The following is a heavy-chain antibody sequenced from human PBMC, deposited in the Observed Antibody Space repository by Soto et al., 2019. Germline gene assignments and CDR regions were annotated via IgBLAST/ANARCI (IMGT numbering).Heavy chain of an antibody. CDR1: GFTFSSYG. CDR3: ARDPNTIFGVVSERGDAFDI. D-gene: IGHD3-3*01. V-gene: IGHV3-33*01. J-gene: IGHJ3*02. Sequence: PGGSLRLSCAASGFTFSSYGMHWVRQAPGKGLEWVAVIWYDGSNKYYADSVKGRFTISRDNSKNTLYLQMNSLRAEDTAVYYCARDPNTIFGVVSERGDAFDIWGQGTMVTVSS. CDR2: IWYDGSNK.